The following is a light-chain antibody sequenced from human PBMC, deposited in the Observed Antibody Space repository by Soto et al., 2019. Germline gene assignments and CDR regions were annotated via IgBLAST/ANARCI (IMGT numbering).Light chain of an antibody. CDR2: GAS. V-gene: IGKV3-15*01. J-gene: IGKJ5*01. CDR1: QSVSSN. Sequence: EIVMTQSPATLSVSPGERATLSCRASQSVSSNLAWYQQKPGQAPRLLIYGASTRATGIPDRFSGSGSGTEYTLTINSLQSEDSAVYYCQQHNQWPITFGQGTRLEIK. CDR3: QQHNQWPIT.